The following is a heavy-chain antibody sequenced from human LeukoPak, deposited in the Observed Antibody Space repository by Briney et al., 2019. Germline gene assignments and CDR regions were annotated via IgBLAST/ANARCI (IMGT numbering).Heavy chain of an antibody. V-gene: IGHV1-46*01. Sequence: GASVKVSCKASGYTFTSYYMHWVRQAPGQGLEWMGIINPSGGSTSYAQKFQGRVTMTRDMSTSTVYMELSSLRSEDTAVYYCARPSGGGDAFDIWGQGTMVTVSS. J-gene: IGHJ3*02. CDR3: ARPSGGGDAFDI. D-gene: IGHD3-16*01. CDR2: INPSGGST. CDR1: GYTFTSYY.